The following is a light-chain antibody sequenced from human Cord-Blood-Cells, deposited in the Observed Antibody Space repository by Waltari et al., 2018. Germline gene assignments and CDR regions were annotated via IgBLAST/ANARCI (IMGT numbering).Light chain of an antibody. CDR3: SSYTSSSTYV. V-gene: IGLV2-14*03. J-gene: IGLJ1*01. CDR1: SSAVGGYTY. CDR2: DCS. Sequence: QSALTQPASVSGSPGQSITLSCTGPSSAVGGYTYVSWYQQHPGKAPKLILYDCSNRPSGVSNRFSGSKSGNTASLTSSGRQAEDEADYYCSSYTSSSTYVFGTGTKVTVL.